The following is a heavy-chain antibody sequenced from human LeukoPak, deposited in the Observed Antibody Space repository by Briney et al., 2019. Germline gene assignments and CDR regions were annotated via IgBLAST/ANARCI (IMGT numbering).Heavy chain of an antibody. Sequence: SQTLSLTCTVSGGSIGSGDYYWSWIRQPPGKGLEWIGYIYYSGTTYNNPSLKSRVTISVDTSNNQFSLKLNSVTAADTAVYFCARGPGYCGGGTCYLHFDYWGQGTLVTVSS. CDR1: GGSIGSGDYY. D-gene: IGHD2-15*01. J-gene: IGHJ4*02. CDR2: IYYSGTT. V-gene: IGHV4-30-4*01. CDR3: ARGPGYCGGGTCYLHFDY.